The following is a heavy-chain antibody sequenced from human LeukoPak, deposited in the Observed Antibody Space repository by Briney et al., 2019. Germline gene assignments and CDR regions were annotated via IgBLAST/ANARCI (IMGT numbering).Heavy chain of an antibody. Sequence: GALRLSCAASGFTFSSYSVNWVRQGPGKGLEWVSYISSSGHTIYYAESVKGRFSISRDNAKNSLYLQMNSLRADDTAVYCCARLKNSYAFFDYWGQGTLVTVSS. J-gene: IGHJ4*02. CDR3: ARLKNSYAFFDY. CDR1: GFTFSSYS. CDR2: ISSSGHTI. V-gene: IGHV3-48*01. D-gene: IGHD5-18*01.